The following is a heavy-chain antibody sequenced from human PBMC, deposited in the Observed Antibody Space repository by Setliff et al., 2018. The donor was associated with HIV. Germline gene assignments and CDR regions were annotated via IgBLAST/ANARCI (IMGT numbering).Heavy chain of an antibody. CDR2: FDPQDGET. CDR1: GYTLSELS. CDR3: ARDRTPQNWGSRGFYYMDV. Sequence: GASVKVSCKVYGYTLSELSIHWVRQAPGKGLEWMAYFDPQDGETVYAQKFQGRVTMTTDPSKYTAYMELRSLKYDDTAVYYCARDRTPQNWGSRGFYYMDVWGKGTTVTVSS. D-gene: IGHD7-27*01. V-gene: IGHV1-24*01. J-gene: IGHJ6*03.